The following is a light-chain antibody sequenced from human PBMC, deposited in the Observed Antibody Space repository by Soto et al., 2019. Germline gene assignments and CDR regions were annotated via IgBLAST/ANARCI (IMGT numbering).Light chain of an antibody. CDR3: SSFGVPDKV. CDR1: SSDIGGHNY. CDR2: DVT. J-gene: IGLJ3*02. V-gene: IGLV2-8*01. Sequence: QSVLTQPPSASGSPGQSVTISCTGTSSDIGGHNYVSWYQQHPGKAPKLVIYDVTKRPSGVPGRFSGSKSGNTASLTVSGLRAEDEADYYCSSFGVPDKVFGGGTKVTV.